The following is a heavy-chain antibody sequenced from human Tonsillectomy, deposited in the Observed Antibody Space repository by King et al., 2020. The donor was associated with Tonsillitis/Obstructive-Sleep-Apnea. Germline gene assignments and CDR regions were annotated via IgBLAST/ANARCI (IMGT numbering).Heavy chain of an antibody. Sequence: QVQLVESGGGVGQPGRSLRLSCAASGFTFSSYGMHWVRQAPGKGLEWVAVIWYDGSNKYYADSVKGRFTISRDNSKNTLDLQMNSLRAEDTAVYYCARYSGSYYMVFDYWGQGTLVTVSS. CDR3: ARYSGSYYMVFDY. CDR1: GFTFSSYG. J-gene: IGHJ4*02. D-gene: IGHD1-26*01. CDR2: IWYDGSNK. V-gene: IGHV3-33*01.